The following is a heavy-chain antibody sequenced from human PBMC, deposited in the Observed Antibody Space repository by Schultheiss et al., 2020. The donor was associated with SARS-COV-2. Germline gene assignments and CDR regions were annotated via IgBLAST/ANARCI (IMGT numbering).Heavy chain of an antibody. V-gene: IGHV1-2*02. CDR2: INPNSGGT. J-gene: IGHJ6*02. CDR3: ASANYDILTGYYYYGMDV. Sequence: ASVKVSCKASGGTFSSYAISWVRQAPGQGLEWMGWINPNSGGTNYAQKFQGRVTMTRDTSISTAYMELSRLRSDDTAVYYCASANYDILTGYYYYGMDVWGQGTTVTVSS. D-gene: IGHD3-9*01. CDR1: GGTFSSYA.